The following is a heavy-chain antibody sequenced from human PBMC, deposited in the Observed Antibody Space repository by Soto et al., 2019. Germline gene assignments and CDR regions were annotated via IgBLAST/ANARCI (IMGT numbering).Heavy chain of an antibody. V-gene: IGHV3-48*02. CDR2: INSGSSTI. CDR3: VRDRGYTGYDLQY. CDR1: GFPFSSYA. Sequence: EVQLVESGGGLVQPGGSLRLCCAASGFPFSSYAMNWVRQAPGKGLEWVSYINSGSSTIYYADSAKGRFTISRDNAKNSLYLQMNSLRDEDTAVYFCVRDRGYTGYDLQYWGQGALVAVSS. D-gene: IGHD5-12*01. J-gene: IGHJ4*02.